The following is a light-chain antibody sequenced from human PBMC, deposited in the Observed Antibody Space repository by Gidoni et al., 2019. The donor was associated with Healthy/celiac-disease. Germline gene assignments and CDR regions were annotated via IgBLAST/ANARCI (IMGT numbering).Light chain of an antibody. CDR3: SSYTSSSTYV. CDR1: SSDVGGYNY. CDR2: DVS. J-gene: IGLJ1*01. Sequence: QSALTQPASVSGSPGQSITISCTGTSSDVGGYNYVYCYQQHPGKAPQLMIYDVSNRPSGVSNRFSGSKSGNTASLTISGLQAEDEADYYCSSYTSSSTYVFGTGTKVTVL. V-gene: IGLV2-14*03.